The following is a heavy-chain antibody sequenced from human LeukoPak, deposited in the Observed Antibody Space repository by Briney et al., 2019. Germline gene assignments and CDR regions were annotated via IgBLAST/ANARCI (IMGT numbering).Heavy chain of an antibody. CDR3: ARGVFGVAMNFDY. Sequence: SETLSLTCTVSGGSISSSSYYWSWIRQPPGKGLEWIGYIYYSGSTNYNPSLKSRVTISVDTSKNQFSLKLSSVTAADTAVYYCARGVFGVAMNFDYWGQGTLVTVSS. CDR1: GGSISSSSYY. J-gene: IGHJ4*02. V-gene: IGHV4-61*01. D-gene: IGHD3-3*01. CDR2: IYYSGST.